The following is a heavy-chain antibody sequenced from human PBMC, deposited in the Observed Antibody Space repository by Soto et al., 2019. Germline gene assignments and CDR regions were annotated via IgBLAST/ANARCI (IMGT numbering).Heavy chain of an antibody. J-gene: IGHJ4*02. V-gene: IGHV3-30-3*01. CDR1: GFTFSSYA. Sequence: QVQLVESGGGVVQPGRSLRLSCAASGFTFSSYAMHWVRQAPGKGLEWVAVISYDGSNKYYADSVKGRFTISRDNSKNTLHLQMISLRSEDTAAYYCASDGVKLRCLEWFIDYWGQGTLV. CDR3: ASDGVKLRCLEWFIDY. CDR2: ISYDGSNK. D-gene: IGHD3-3*01.